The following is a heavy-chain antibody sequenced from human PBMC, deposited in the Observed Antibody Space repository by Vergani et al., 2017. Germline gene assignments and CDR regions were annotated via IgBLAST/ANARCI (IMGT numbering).Heavy chain of an antibody. CDR1: GFTFSSYA. V-gene: IGHV3-23*01. D-gene: IGHD5-18*01. Sequence: EVQLLESGGGLVQPGGSLRLSCAASGFTFSSYAMSWVRQAPGKGLEWVSAISGSGGSTYYADSVKGRFTISRDNAKNTLYLQMNSLRAEDTAVYYCARDISWGGGYSYGNVDYWGQGTLVTVSS. J-gene: IGHJ4*02. CDR2: ISGSGGST. CDR3: ARDISWGGGYSYGNVDY.